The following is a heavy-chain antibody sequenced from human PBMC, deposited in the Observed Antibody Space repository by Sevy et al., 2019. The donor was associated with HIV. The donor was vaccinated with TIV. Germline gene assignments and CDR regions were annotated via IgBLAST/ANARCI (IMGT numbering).Heavy chain of an antibody. Sequence: ASVKVSCMVSGYTLSELSMHWVRQAPGKGLEWMGSFDPEDDETIYAQKFQGRVTMTEVTSTDTAYMELNNLRSEDTAVYYCATTKDYYDSSGSPFDYWGQGTLVTVSS. CDR2: FDPEDDET. D-gene: IGHD3-22*01. CDR1: GYTLSELS. CDR3: ATTKDYYDSSGSPFDY. J-gene: IGHJ4*02. V-gene: IGHV1-24*01.